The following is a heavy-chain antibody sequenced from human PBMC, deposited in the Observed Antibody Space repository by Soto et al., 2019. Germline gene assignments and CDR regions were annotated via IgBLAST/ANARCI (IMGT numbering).Heavy chain of an antibody. Sequence: GESLKISCKGSGYSFTSYWISWVRQMPGKGLEWMGGIDPSDSYTNYSPSFQGHVTISADKSISTAYLQWSSLKASGTAMYYCARPTSSDYYYYGMDVWRQGTTVTVFS. CDR1: GYSFTSYW. D-gene: IGHD1-26*01. V-gene: IGHV5-10-1*01. CDR3: ARPTSSDYYYYGMDV. CDR2: IDPSDSYT. J-gene: IGHJ6*02.